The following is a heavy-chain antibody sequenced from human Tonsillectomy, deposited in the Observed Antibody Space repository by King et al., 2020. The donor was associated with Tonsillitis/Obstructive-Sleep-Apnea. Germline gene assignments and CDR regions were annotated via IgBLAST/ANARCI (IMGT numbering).Heavy chain of an antibody. CDR1: GFPFSSYW. CDR3: ARMTTPDC. Sequence: VQLVESGGGLVQPGGSLRLSCAASGFPFSSYWMTWVRQAPGKGLEWVANIKQDGSEKNYVDSVKGRFTISRDNAKNSLYLQMNSLRAEDTAVYYCARMTTPDCRGQGALVPVSS. D-gene: IGHD4-11*01. V-gene: IGHV3-7*03. CDR2: IKQDGSEK. J-gene: IGHJ4*02.